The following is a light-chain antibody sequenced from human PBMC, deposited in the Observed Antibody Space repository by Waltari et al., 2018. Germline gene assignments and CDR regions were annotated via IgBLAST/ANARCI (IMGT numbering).Light chain of an antibody. J-gene: IGLJ2*01. CDR2: EVS. Sequence: QSALPQPPSASGSPGQSVTISCTGTSIDVGAYKYVSWYQQHPGKAPKLLIYEVSKRASGVPDRFSGSKSGNTASLTVSGLQAEDEADYYCASRGASKVFGGGTKLTVL. CDR3: ASRGASKV. V-gene: IGLV2-8*01. CDR1: SIDVGAYKY.